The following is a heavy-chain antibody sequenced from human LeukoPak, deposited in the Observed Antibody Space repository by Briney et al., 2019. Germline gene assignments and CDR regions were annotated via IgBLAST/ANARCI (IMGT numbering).Heavy chain of an antibody. Sequence: PGGSLRLSCAASGFTFSSYEMNWVRQAPGKGLESVSYISSSGSTIYYADSVKGRFTISRDNAKNTLYLQMNSLKTEDTAVYYCATAILRITLVGGVIITSDYWGQGTLVAVSS. V-gene: IGHV3-48*03. CDR1: GFTFSSYE. J-gene: IGHJ4*02. CDR2: ISSSGSTI. CDR3: ATAILRITLVGGVIITSDY. D-gene: IGHD3-10*01.